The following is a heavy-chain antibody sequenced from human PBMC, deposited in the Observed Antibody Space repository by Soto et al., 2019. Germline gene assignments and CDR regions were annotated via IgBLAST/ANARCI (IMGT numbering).Heavy chain of an antibody. CDR2: IYPGDSDT. CDR1: GYSFTSYW. J-gene: IGHJ6*02. Sequence: GESLKISCKGSGYSFTSYWIGWVRQMPGKGLEWMGIIYPGDSDTRYSPSFQGQVTISADKSISTAYLQWSSLKASDTAMYYCARHVGSGWFYYYYGMDVWGQGTTVPVSS. D-gene: IGHD6-19*01. V-gene: IGHV5-51*01. CDR3: ARHVGSGWFYYYYGMDV.